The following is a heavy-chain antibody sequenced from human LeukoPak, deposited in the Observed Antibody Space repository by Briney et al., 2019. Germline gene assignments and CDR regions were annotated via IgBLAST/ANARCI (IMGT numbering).Heavy chain of an antibody. J-gene: IGHJ4*02. D-gene: IGHD3-16*01. CDR1: GFTVSNNY. CDR2: IYSGGST. Sequence: QSGGSLRLSCAASGFTVSNNYMNWVRQAPGKGLEWVSLIYSGGSTYYADSVKGRFTISRDNSKNTLYLQMNSLRAEDTAVYYCAKSPKQRARLGDYWGQGTLVTVSS. CDR3: AKSPKQRARLGDY. V-gene: IGHV3-53*01.